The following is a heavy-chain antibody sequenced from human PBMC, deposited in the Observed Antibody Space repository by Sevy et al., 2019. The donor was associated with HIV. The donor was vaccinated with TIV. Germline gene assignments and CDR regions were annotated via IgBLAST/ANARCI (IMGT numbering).Heavy chain of an antibody. CDR3: AGHKYTNWFDP. V-gene: IGHV4-39*01. CDR2: LYYTGDL. CDR1: GESINDVVYS. D-gene: IGHD2-8*01. J-gene: IGHJ5*02. Sequence: SETLSLTCAVSGESINDVVYSWAWIRQPPGKGLEWIGSLYYTGDLYSNPSLKGRFTISVDPSKKQFSLKLNSVTAADTAVYYCAGHKYTNWFDPWGQGTQVTVSS.